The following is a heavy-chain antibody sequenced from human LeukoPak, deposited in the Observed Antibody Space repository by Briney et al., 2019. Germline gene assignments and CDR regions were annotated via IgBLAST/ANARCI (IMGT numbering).Heavy chain of an antibody. D-gene: IGHD1-26*01. CDR3: AKDRSGSYSQGLDY. CDR2: ISYDGSDK. J-gene: IGHJ4*02. Sequence: GGSLRLSCAASGFTISTYGMHWVRQAPGKGLEWVALISYDGSDKYYADSVKGRFTISRDNSKNTLYLQMNSLRAEDTAVYYCAKDRSGSYSQGLDYWGQGTLVTVSS. V-gene: IGHV3-30*18. CDR1: GFTISTYG.